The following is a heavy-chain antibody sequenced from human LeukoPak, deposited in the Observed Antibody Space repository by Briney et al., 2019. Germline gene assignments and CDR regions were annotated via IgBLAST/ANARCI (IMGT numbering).Heavy chain of an antibody. CDR2: IYYSGST. J-gene: IGHJ4*02. V-gene: IGHV4-59*01. D-gene: IGHD4-23*01. CDR1: DGSISNYY. Sequence: SETLSLTCTVSDGSISNYYWSWIRQPPGKGLEWIGFIYYSGSTNYNPSLKRRGTISVDTSKNQFSLKLSSVTAADTAVYYCARGARWYDYWGQGTLVTVPS. CDR3: ARGARWYDY.